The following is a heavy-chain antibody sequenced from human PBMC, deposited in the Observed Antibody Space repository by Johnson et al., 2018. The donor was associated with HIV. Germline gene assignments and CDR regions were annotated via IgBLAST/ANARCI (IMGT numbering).Heavy chain of an antibody. D-gene: IGHD3-3*01. CDR2: ISGSGGST. V-gene: IGHV3-23*04. CDR1: GFTFSSYA. J-gene: IGHJ3*02. CDR3: AKDLDLFQRAFDI. Sequence: VQLVESGGGLVQPGGSLRLSCAASGFTFSSYAMSWVRQAPGKGLEWVSAISGSGGSTYYADSVKGRFPISRDNSKNTLYLKMNSLRAEDTAVYYCAKDLDLFQRAFDIWGQGTMVTVSS.